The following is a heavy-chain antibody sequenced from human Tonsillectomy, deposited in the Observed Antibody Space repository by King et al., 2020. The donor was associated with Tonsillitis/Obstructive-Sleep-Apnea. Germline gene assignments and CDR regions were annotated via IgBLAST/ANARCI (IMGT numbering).Heavy chain of an antibody. V-gene: IGHV6-1*01. Sequence: VQLPQSGPXLVKXSQXLSLTCXISXXXVSSXSAAWNWLRQSPXRGLEWLGRTYYRSKWYNDYAVSVKSRITINPDTSKNPFSLQLNSVTPEDTAVYYXXXNGXXXTXXXGYXYXYYMXVWGXXTTVTV. CDR2: TYYRSKWYN. CDR1: XXXVSSXSAA. D-gene: IGHD2-2*01. CDR3: XXNGXXXTXXXGYXYXYYMXV. J-gene: IGHJ6*03.